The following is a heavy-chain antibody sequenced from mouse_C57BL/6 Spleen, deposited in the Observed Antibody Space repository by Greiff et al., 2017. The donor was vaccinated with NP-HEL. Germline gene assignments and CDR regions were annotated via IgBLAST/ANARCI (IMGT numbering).Heavy chain of an antibody. V-gene: IGHV5-17*01. Sequence: DVMLVESGGGLVKPGGSLKLSCAASGFTFSDSGMHWVRQAPEKGLEWVAYISSGSSTIYYADTVKGRFTISRDNAKNTLFLQMTSLRSEDTAMYYCARQGYGSRNAMDYWGQGTSVTVSS. CDR2: ISSGSSTI. J-gene: IGHJ4*01. D-gene: IGHD1-1*01. CDR1: GFTFSDSG. CDR3: ARQGYGSRNAMDY.